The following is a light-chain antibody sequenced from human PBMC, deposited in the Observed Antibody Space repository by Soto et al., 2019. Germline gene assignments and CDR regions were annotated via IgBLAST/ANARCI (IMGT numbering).Light chain of an antibody. Sequence: QSALTQPASVSGSPGQSITISCTGTSSDVGSYNLVSWYQQHPGKAPKLMIYEGSKRPSGVSNRFSGSKSGNTASLTISGLQAEDDADYCCCSYAGSSTLWVFGGGTKLTVL. J-gene: IGLJ3*02. CDR2: EGS. V-gene: IGLV2-23*01. CDR1: SSDVGSYNL. CDR3: CSYAGSSTLWV.